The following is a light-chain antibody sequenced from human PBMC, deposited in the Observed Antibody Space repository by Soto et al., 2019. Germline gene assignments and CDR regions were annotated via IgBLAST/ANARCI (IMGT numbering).Light chain of an antibody. CDR2: AAS. Sequence: EIVLTQSPGTLSLSPGERATLSCRASQSVSSSYLAWYQQKPGQAPRVLIYAASSRVTGIPDRFSGSGSGTDFTLTISRLEPEDCAVYFCQQYGDSFLTFGQGTKVEIK. CDR1: QSVSSSY. J-gene: IGKJ1*01. CDR3: QQYGDSFLT. V-gene: IGKV3-20*01.